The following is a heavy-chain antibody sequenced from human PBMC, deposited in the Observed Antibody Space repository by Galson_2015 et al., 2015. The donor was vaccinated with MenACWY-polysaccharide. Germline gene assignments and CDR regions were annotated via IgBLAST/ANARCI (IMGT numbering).Heavy chain of an antibody. V-gene: IGHV3-30*02. D-gene: IGHD2-2*01. CDR3: ARDYCSRTSCSGMDV. Sequence: SLRLSCAASGFTFSNYAMHWVRQTPGKGLEWVAFIRFDGSNKYYADSVEGRFTISRDNSKNTLYLQMNSLGAEDTAVYYCARDYCSRTSCSGMDVWGQGTTVTVSS. J-gene: IGHJ6*02. CDR1: GFTFSNYA. CDR2: IRFDGSNK.